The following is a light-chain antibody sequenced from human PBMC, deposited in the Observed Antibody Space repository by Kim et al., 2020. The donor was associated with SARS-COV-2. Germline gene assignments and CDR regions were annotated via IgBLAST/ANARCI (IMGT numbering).Light chain of an antibody. CDR3: NSRDSSGNAVV. J-gene: IGLJ2*01. Sequence: SSELTQDPAVSVALGQTVRITCQGDSLRSYYASWYQQKPGQAPVLVIYGKNNRPSGIPDRFSGSSAGNTASLTITGAQAEDEADYYSNSRDSSGNAVVFG. CDR1: SLRSYY. CDR2: GKN. V-gene: IGLV3-19*01.